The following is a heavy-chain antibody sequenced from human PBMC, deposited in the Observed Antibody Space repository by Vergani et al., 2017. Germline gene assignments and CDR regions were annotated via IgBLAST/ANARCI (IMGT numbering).Heavy chain of an antibody. Sequence: EVQLVESGGGLVQPGGSLRLFCAASGFIFSSYWMNWVRQAPGKGLEWVSGISGSGGSTYYAGSVKGRFTISRDSSKNTLYLQMNSLSAGDTAVYYCAKANPRNSGYDYLYYYHAIGIWGQGTTVTVSS. V-gene: IGHV3-23*04. J-gene: IGHJ6*02. D-gene: IGHD5-12*01. CDR2: ISGSGGST. CDR3: AKANPRNSGYDYLYYYHAIGI. CDR1: GFIFSSYW.